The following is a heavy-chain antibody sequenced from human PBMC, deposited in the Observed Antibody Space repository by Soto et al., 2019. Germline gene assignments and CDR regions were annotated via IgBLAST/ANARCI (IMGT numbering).Heavy chain of an antibody. D-gene: IGHD5-12*01. CDR3: VRHGIVTTIGGYYYYMDV. V-gene: IGHV1-58*01. CDR1: GFTFTSSA. J-gene: IGHJ6*03. CDR2: IVVGSGNT. Sequence: SVKVSCKASGFTFTSSAVQWVRQARGQRLEWIGWIVVGSGNTNYAQKFQERVTITRDMSTSTAYMELSSLRSEDTAVYYCVRHGIVTTIGGYYYYMDVWGKGTTVTVSS.